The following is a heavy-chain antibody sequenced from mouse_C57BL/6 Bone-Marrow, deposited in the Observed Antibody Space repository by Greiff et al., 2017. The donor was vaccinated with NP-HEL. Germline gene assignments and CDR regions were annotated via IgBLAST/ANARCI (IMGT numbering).Heavy chain of an antibody. CDR3: TRRDDYGSSHWYFDV. D-gene: IGHD1-1*01. J-gene: IGHJ1*03. V-gene: IGHV1-5*01. Sequence: VQLKESGTVLARPGASVKMSCKTSGYTFTSYWMHWVKQRPGQGLEWIGAIYPGNSDTSYNQKFKGKAKLTAVPSASTAYMELSSLTNEDSAVYYCTRRDDYGSSHWYFDVWGTGTTVTVSS. CDR2: IYPGNSDT. CDR1: GYTFTSYW.